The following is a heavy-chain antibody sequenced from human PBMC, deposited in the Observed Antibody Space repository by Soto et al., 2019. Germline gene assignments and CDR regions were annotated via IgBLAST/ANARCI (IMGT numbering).Heavy chain of an antibody. CDR2: IDSGDGTT. CDR3: VRPYYSSSWFPFDR. V-gene: IGHV3-11*01. D-gene: IGHD6-13*01. CDR1: GFDFGYYY. Sequence: GGSLRLSCTGSGFDFGYYYMSWIRQSPGKGLEWVSYIDSGDGTTYYTDSVKGRFTISRDNAKKTVYLQMSSLRVEDTALYYCVRPYYSSSWFPFDRWGQGTLVTVSS. J-gene: IGHJ4*02.